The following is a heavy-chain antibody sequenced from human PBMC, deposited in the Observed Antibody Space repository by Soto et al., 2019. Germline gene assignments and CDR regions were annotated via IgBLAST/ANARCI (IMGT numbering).Heavy chain of an antibody. Sequence: EVQLLESGGGLVQPGGSLRLSCVASGFTFSNYAMSWVRQAPGKGLEWVSAITGRDGNTYYADSVKGRFTISRDNSDNMLFLQMNSLRAEDTAVYHCAKGHGTVTKLGRWDYGGLGTLFTVSS. CDR1: GFTFSNYA. V-gene: IGHV3-23*01. J-gene: IGHJ4*02. CDR3: AKGHGTVTKLGRWDY. CDR2: ITGRDGNT. D-gene: IGHD4-17*01.